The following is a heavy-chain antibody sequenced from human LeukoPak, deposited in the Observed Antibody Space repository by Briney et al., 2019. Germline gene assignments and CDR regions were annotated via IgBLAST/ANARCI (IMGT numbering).Heavy chain of an antibody. V-gene: IGHV4-34*01. CDR3: ARGRAVACVDV. J-gene: IGHJ6*04. Sequence: PSETLSLTCAVYGGSFSGYYWSWIRQPPGKGLEWIGEINHSGSTNYNPSLKSRVTISVDTSKNQFSLKLSSVTAADTAVYYCARGRAVACVDVRGKGTTVTVSS. D-gene: IGHD6-19*01. CDR1: GGSFSGYY. CDR2: INHSGST.